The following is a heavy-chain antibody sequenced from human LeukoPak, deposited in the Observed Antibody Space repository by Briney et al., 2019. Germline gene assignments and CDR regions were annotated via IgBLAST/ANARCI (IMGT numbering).Heavy chain of an antibody. CDR2: ISGGGGST. CDR3: AKPPDYGGNEGCFDY. CDR1: GFTFSSYA. Sequence: GGSLRLSCAASGFTFSSYAMSWVRQAPGKGLEWVSAISGGGGSTYYADSVKGRFTISRDNSKNTLYLQMNSLRAEDTAVYYCAKPPDYGGNEGCFDYWGQGTLVTVSS. D-gene: IGHD4-23*01. V-gene: IGHV3-23*01. J-gene: IGHJ4*02.